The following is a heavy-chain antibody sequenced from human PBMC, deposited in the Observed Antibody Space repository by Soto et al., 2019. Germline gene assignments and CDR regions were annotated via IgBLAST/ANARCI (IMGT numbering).Heavy chain of an antibody. D-gene: IGHD3-22*01. Sequence: SVKVSCKASGGTFSSYAISWVRQAPGQGLEWMGGIIPIFGTANYAQKFQGRVAITADESTSTAYMELSSLRSEDTAVYYCARGPPTMIVDRYFQHWGQGTLVTVSS. V-gene: IGHV1-69*13. CDR1: GGTFSSYA. CDR3: ARGPPTMIVDRYFQH. CDR2: IIPIFGTA. J-gene: IGHJ1*01.